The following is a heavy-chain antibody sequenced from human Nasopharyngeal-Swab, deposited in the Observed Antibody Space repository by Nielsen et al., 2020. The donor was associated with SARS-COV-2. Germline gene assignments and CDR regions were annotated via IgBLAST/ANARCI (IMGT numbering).Heavy chain of an antibody. CDR2: INAGNGNT. V-gene: IGHV1-3*01. CDR1: GYTFTSYA. J-gene: IGHJ5*02. CDR3: ARDPVVLLWFGDGGWFDP. Sequence: ASVKVSCKASGYTFTSYAMHWVRQAPGQRLEWMGWINAGNGNTKYSQKFQGRVTITRDTSASTAYMELSSLGSEDTAVYYCARDPVVLLWFGDGGWFDPWGQGTLVTVSS. D-gene: IGHD3-10*01.